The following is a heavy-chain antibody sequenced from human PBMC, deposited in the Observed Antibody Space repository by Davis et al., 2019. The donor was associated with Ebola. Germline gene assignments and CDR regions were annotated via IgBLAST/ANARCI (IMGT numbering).Heavy chain of an antibody. V-gene: IGHV3-23*01. D-gene: IGHD1-26*01. J-gene: IGHJ3*02. CDR2: LGTSADT. CDR1: GFTFSSNS. CDR3: AKDTSNIWFDI. Sequence: GESLKISCAASGFTFSSNSMSWVRQAPGKRLEWVSTLGTSADTYYADSVKGRFTISRDNSKNTLYLQMNGLRVEDTAIYYCAKDTSNIWFDIWGQGTMVTVSS.